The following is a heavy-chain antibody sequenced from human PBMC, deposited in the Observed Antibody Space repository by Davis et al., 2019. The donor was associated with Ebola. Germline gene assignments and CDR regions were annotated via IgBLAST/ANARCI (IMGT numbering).Heavy chain of an antibody. J-gene: IGHJ3*02. CDR2: IYPRDSDT. V-gene: IGHV5-51*01. D-gene: IGHD3-22*01. CDR1: EYRFPIYW. CDR3: ASRYYDSSGYYYFFLPQHDAFDI. Sequence: GESLKISCQGSEYRFPIYWIAWVRQMPGRGLEWMAIIYPRDSDTRYSPSFQGQVTISADESISTAYLQWSSLKASDTAMYYCASRYYDSSGYYYFFLPQHDAFDIWGQGTMVTVSS.